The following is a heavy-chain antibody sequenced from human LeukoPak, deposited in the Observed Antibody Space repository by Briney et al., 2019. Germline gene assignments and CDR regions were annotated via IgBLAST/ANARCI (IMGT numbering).Heavy chain of an antibody. V-gene: IGHV3-23*01. D-gene: IGHD3-3*01. CDR3: AKVSPINPSGYLDY. Sequence: GGSLRLSCAASGFTFSSYAMSWVRQAPGKGLEWVSGIIGSGGSTHYADPVKGRFTISRDNSKNTLYLQMNSLRAEDTAIYYCAKVSPINPSGYLDYWGQGTLVTVSS. J-gene: IGHJ4*02. CDR1: GFTFSSYA. CDR2: IIGSGGST.